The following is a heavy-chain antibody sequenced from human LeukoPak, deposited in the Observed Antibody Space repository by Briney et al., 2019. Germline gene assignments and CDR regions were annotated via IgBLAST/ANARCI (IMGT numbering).Heavy chain of an antibody. CDR2: ISGGGRST. Sequence: PGGSLRLSCAASGFTFRNNAMSWGRQAPGKGLEWVSGISGGGRSTYFADSVKGRFSISRDNSKNTVYLQMDSLRAEDTAVYYCAKSQGPSGSGVDCWGQGTLVTVAS. D-gene: IGHD3-10*01. CDR1: GFTFRNNA. CDR3: AKSQGPSGSGVDC. J-gene: IGHJ4*02. V-gene: IGHV3-23*01.